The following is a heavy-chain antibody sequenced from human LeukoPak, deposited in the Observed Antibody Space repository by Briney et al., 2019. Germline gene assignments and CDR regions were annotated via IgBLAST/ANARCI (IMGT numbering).Heavy chain of an antibody. CDR1: GFTFSDYY. CDR3: ARDSYDSSGYYLIYYYYGMDV. Sequence: SGGSLRLSCSASGFTFSDYYMSWIRQAPGKGLEWVAVIWYDGSNKYYADSVKGRFTISRDNSKNTLYLQMNSLRAEDTAVYYCARDSYDSSGYYLIYYYYGMDVWGQGTTVTVSS. D-gene: IGHD3-22*01. CDR2: IWYDGSNK. J-gene: IGHJ6*02. V-gene: IGHV3-33*08.